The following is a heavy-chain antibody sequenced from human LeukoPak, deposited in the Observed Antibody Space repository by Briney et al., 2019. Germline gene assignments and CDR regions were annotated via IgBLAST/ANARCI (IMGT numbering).Heavy chain of an antibody. V-gene: IGHV1-2*06. CDR2: INPNSGGT. J-gene: IGHJ4*02. CDR1: GYTFTGYY. CDR3: ARDLSATDFDY. Sequence: ASVKVSCKASGYTFTGYYIHWVRQAPGQGLEWMGRINPNSGGTNYAQKFQGRATMTRDTSISTAYMELSRLRSDDTAVYYCARDLSATDFDYWGQGTLVTVSS.